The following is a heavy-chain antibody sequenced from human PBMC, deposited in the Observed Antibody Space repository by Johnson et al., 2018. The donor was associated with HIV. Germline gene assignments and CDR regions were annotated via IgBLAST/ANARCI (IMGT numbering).Heavy chain of an antibody. J-gene: IGHJ3*02. CDR1: GFTFSSYP. CDR3: SRLPTGYSRDGFDI. D-gene: IGHD6-13*01. V-gene: IGHV3-30*04. Sequence: QVQLVESGGGVVQPGRSLRLSCAASGFTFSSYPMHWVRQAPGKGLEWVGVISYDGNSKYYGDSVKGRFTISRDNSKNTLYLQMNSLRAGDTVVYYCSRLPTGYSRDGFDIWGQGTMVTVSS. CDR2: ISYDGNSK.